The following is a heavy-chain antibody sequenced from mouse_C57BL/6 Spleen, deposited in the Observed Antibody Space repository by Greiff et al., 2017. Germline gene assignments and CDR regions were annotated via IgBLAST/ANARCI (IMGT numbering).Heavy chain of an antibody. CDR3: ARSRGYYGSNDWYFDV. Sequence: VQLVESGPELVKPGASVKLSCKASGYTFTSYDINWVKQRPGQGLEWIGWIYPRDGSTKYNEKFKGKATLTVDTSSSTAYMELHSLTSEDSAVYFCARSRGYYGSNDWYFDVWGTGTTVTVSS. CDR2: IYPRDGST. D-gene: IGHD1-1*01. J-gene: IGHJ1*03. V-gene: IGHV1-85*01. CDR1: GYTFTSYD.